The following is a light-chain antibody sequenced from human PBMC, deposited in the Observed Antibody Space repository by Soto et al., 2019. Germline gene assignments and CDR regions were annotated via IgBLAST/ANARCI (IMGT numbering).Light chain of an antibody. V-gene: IGLV2-8*01. CDR2: EVN. CDR1: SSDVGGYNY. Sequence: QSVLTQPPSASGSPGQSVAISCTGTSSDVGGYNYVSWYQQHPGKAPKLMIYEVNKRPSGVPDRFSGSKSGNTASLTFSGVQAQDAAGYYSSSYACSSNVFGTGT. J-gene: IGLJ1*01. CDR3: SSYACSSNV.